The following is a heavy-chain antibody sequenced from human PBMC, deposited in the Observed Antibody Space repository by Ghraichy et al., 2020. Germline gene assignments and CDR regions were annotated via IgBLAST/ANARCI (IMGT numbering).Heavy chain of an antibody. D-gene: IGHD3-22*01. CDR1: GDSVSSNSAA. Sequence: SQTLSLTCAISGDSVSSNSAAWNWIRQSPSRGLEWLGRTYYRSKWYADYAPSVKSRITINPDTSKNQFSLQLNSVTPEDTAVYYCARDRYDSSGYFEGFHYWGQGTLVTVSS. CDR2: TYYRSKWYA. CDR3: ARDRYDSSGYFEGFHY. J-gene: IGHJ4*02. V-gene: IGHV6-1*01.